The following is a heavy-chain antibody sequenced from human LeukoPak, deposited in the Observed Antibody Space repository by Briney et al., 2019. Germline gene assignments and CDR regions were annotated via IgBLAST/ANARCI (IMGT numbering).Heavy chain of an antibody. V-gene: IGHV1-2*02. Sequence: GASVKVSCKASGYTFTGYYMHWVRQAPGQGLEWMGWINPNSGGTNYAQKFQGRVTVTTDTSITSTYMELTRLTSDDTAIYYCARTGNFDYWGQGTLVTVSS. CDR3: ARTGNFDY. D-gene: IGHD1-1*01. J-gene: IGHJ4*02. CDR1: GYTFTGYY. CDR2: INPNSGGT.